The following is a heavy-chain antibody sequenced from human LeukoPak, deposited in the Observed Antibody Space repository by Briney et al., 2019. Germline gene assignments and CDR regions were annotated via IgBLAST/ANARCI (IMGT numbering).Heavy chain of an antibody. Sequence: GGSLRPSCAASGFTLSSYAMHWVGQAPGKGLEYVSAISSNGGSTYYANSVKGRFTISRDNSKNTLYLQMGSLRAEDMAVYYCARGLDTAMVYWGQGTLVTVSS. CDR3: ARGLDTAMVY. CDR2: ISSNGGST. V-gene: IGHV3-64*01. J-gene: IGHJ4*02. CDR1: GFTLSSYA. D-gene: IGHD5-18*01.